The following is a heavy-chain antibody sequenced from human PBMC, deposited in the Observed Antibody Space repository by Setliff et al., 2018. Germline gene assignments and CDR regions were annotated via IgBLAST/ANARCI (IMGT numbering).Heavy chain of an antibody. J-gene: IGHJ4*02. V-gene: IGHV1-3*01. CDR1: GYTFAAYG. CDR3: ARGDCNDNDCYRAADF. Sequence: ASVKVSCKASGYTFAAYGIHWVRQAPGQRPAWMGWIKADHGDTKFSQKFQGRLTFTRDTSASTVYMELSGLTSEDTAVYYCARGDCNDNDCYRAADFWGQGTLVTVS. D-gene: IGHD2-21*02. CDR2: IKADHGDT.